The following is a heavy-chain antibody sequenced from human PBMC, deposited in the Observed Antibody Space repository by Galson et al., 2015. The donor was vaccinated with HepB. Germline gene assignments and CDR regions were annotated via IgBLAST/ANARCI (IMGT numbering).Heavy chain of an antibody. V-gene: IGHV3-7*03. CDR1: GFSFSNSW. D-gene: IGHD3-10*01. CDR2: ISEDGHEI. Sequence: SLRLSCAVSGFSFSNSWMTWVRQTPGKGLEWVANISEDGHEIFYVDSVKGRFTIFRDNAKKSLYLQMNSLRVEDTAIYFCASTSYGELSHWGQGTLVTVSS. J-gene: IGHJ4*02. CDR3: ASTSYGELSH.